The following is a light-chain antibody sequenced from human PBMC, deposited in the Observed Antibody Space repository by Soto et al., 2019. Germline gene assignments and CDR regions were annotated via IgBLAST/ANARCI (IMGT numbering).Light chain of an antibody. J-gene: IGKJ1*01. CDR3: HQYGTSPQT. CDR1: QSVSSNS. CDR2: DAS. Sequence: EIVLTQSPATLSLSPGERATLSCRASQSVSSNSLAWYQQRPGQAPRLLIYDASRRDIGVPDRFSGSGSGTDFTLTISGLEPEDFAVYFCHQYGTSPQTFGQGTKVDIK. V-gene: IGKV3-20*01.